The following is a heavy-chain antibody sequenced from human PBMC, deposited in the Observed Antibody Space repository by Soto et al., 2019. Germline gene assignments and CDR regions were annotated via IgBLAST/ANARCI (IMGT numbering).Heavy chain of an antibody. D-gene: IGHD3-22*01. J-gene: IGHJ6*02. CDR1: GFTFSSYG. CDR3: MIGYGMDV. Sequence: GSLRLSCAASGFTFSSYGMHWVRQAPGKGLEWVAVISYDGSNKYYADSVKGRFTISRDNSKNTLYLQMNSLRAEDTAVYYAMIGYGMDVWGQGTTVTVSS. V-gene: IGHV3-30*03. CDR2: ISYDGSNK.